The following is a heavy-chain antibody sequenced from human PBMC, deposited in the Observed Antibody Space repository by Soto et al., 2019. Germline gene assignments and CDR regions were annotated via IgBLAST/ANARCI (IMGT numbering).Heavy chain of an antibody. CDR2: IYPGDSDT. CDR1: GYSFTSYW. CDR3: ARHGDPRYYYYYGMDV. J-gene: IGHJ6*02. Sequence: GESLKISCKGSGYSFTSYWIGWVRQMPGKGLEWMGIIYPGDSDTRYSPSLQGQVTISADKSISTAYLQWSSLKASDTAMYYCARHGDPRYYYYYGMDVWGQGTTVTVSS. V-gene: IGHV5-51*01. D-gene: IGHD2-21*02.